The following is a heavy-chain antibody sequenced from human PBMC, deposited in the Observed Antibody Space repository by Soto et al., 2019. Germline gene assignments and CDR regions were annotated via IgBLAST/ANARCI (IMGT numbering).Heavy chain of an antibody. J-gene: IGHJ6*02. CDR2: IIPIFGTA. CDR3: AREGGPPGADYGMDV. D-gene: IGHD1-26*01. Sequence: QVQLVQSGAEVKKPGSSVKVSCKASGVTFSSYAISWVRQAPGQGLEWMGGIIPIFGTANYAQKFQGRVTITADKSTSTAYMKLSSLSSEDTAVYYCAREGGPPGADYGMDVWGQGTTVTVSS. CDR1: GVTFSSYA. V-gene: IGHV1-69*06.